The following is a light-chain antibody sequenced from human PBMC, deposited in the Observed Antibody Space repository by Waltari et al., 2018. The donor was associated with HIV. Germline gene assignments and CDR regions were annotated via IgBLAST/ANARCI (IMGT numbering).Light chain of an antibody. CDR2: DDT. Sequence: SYVRTQPPAVSVAPGKTARITCGGNNIGRKRVPWYQQKPGQAPVVVIYDDTDRPAGIPERFAGSNSGNTATLTISRVEAGDEADYYCQVWDSSTDHWVFGGGTKLTVL. J-gene: IGLJ3*02. CDR3: QVWDSSTDHWV. CDR1: NIGRKR. V-gene: IGLV3-21*04.